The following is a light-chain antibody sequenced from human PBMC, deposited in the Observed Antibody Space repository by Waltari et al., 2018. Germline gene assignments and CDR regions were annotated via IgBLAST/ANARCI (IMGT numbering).Light chain of an antibody. J-gene: IGLJ2*01. CDR2: DVN. V-gene: IGLV2-18*02. CDR3: TSYTTSSTLL. CDR1: SSDIGASNR. Sequence: QSALTQPPSVSGSPGQSVTISCTGTSSDIGASNRVSWYQVHPGTVPKLIIFDVNTRPSGVPDRCSGSKSGNTAALTICGLHAEDEADYDCTSYTTSSTLLFGGGTKLTVL.